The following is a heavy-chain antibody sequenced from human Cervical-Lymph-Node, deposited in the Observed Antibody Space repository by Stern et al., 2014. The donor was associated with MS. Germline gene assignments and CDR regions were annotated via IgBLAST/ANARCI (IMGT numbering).Heavy chain of an antibody. CDR1: GGTFPTTT. J-gene: IGHJ4*02. V-gene: IGHV1-69*01. D-gene: IGHD1/OR15-1a*01. CDR2: TFPVLGAT. Sequence: VQLVESGAEVKKPGSSVRVSCKASGGTFPTTTISWLRQAPGQGLEWMGGTFPVLGATKYARKFQGRLTITADESAGTVYMELNRLSSEDTALYFCATDHDNNRPFDSWGQGTLVSVSS. CDR3: ATDHDNNRPFDS.